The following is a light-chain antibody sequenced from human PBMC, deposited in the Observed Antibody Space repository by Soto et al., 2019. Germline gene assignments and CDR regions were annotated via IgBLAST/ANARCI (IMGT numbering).Light chain of an antibody. Sequence: DIQMTPSNSTLTASVGDRVTITSRASQNINTWWAWYQQNPGKAHSLLIYDSSRLETGVPSRFSGSGSGTDFNLTITSLQPEDFATYYCQQKNSYAWTFGQATKMQVK. V-gene: IGKV1-5*01. CDR1: QNINTW. CDR3: QQKNSYAWT. CDR2: DSS. J-gene: IGKJ1*01.